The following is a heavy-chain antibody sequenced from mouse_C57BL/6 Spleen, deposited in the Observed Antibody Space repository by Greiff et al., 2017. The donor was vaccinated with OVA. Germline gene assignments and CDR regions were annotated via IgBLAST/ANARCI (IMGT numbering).Heavy chain of an antibody. V-gene: IGHV5-17*01. Sequence: EVQRVESGGGLVKPGGSLKLSCAASGFTFSDYGMHWVRQAPEKGLEWVAYISSGSSTIYYADTVKGRFTISRDNAKNTLFLQMTSLRSGDTAMYYCARDYDYDDGYAMDYWGQGTSVTVSS. J-gene: IGHJ4*01. D-gene: IGHD2-4*01. CDR3: ARDYDYDDGYAMDY. CDR2: ISSGSSTI. CDR1: GFTFSDYG.